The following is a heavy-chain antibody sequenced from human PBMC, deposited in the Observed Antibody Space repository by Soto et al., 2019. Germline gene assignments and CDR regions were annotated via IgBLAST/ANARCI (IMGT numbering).Heavy chain of an antibody. CDR1: GFTFRAYL. J-gene: IGHJ5*02. D-gene: IGHD3-3*01. V-gene: IGHV3-7*01. CDR2: INQDGSVE. Sequence: GGSLSLSCASSGFTFRAYLMSWVRQAPGKGLDWVANINQDGSVEYYADSVQGRFTISRDNAKNSLYLHMNSLRAEDTAVYYCATYQGYDCESDRHRSCGKGTMVYVSS. CDR3: ATYQGYDCESDRHRS.